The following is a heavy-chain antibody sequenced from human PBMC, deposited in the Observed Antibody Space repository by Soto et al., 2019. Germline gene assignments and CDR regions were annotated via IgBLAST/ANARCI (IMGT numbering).Heavy chain of an antibody. CDR3: AGHGGGRLYYYYYMDV. D-gene: IGHD3-10*01. CDR1: GGSISSSSYY. J-gene: IGHJ6*03. Sequence: SETLSLTCTVSGGSISSSSYYWGWIRQPPGKGLEWIGSIYYSGSTYYNPSLKSRVTISVDTSKNQFSLKLSSVTAADTAVYYCAGHGGGRLYYYYYMDVWGKGTTVTVSS. V-gene: IGHV4-39*01. CDR2: IYYSGST.